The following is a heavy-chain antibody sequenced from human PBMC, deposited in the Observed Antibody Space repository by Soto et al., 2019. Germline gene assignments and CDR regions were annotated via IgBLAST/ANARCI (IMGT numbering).Heavy chain of an antibody. Sequence: TLSLTCTVSGGSISGYYWSWIRQPPGKGLEWIGEINHSGSTNYNPSLKSRVTISVDTSKNQFSLKLSSVTAADTAVYYCARVGYYGSESHYSSWFDPWGQGTLVTVSS. J-gene: IGHJ5*02. D-gene: IGHD3-10*01. CDR2: INHSGST. V-gene: IGHV4-34*01. CDR1: GGSISGYY. CDR3: ARVGYYGSESHYSSWFDP.